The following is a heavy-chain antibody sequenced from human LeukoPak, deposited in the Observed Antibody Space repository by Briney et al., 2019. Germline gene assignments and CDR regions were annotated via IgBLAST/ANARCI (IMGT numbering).Heavy chain of an antibody. V-gene: IGHV1-24*01. CDR1: GYTHTELS. CDR2: FYPEDGET. J-gene: IGHJ4*02. CDR3: VTDRPGYSSGWFVDWDY. D-gene: IGHD6-19*01. Sequence: ASVKVSRKFSGYTHTELSMHWVRQARAKGLAGMGGFYPEDGETIYAQKFQGRVTMTEDTSTDTAYMELSRLRSEDTAVYYCVTDRPGYSSGWFVDWDYWGQGTLVTVSS.